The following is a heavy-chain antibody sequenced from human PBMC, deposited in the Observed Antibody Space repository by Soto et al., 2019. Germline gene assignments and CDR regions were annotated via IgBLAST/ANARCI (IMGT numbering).Heavy chain of an antibody. CDR1: GFTFSSFS. V-gene: IGHV3-23*01. Sequence: EVQLLESGGGLVQPGGSLRLSCAASGFTFSSFSLSWVRQAPGKGLEWVSGISGLGGSIYYADSVKGRFTISRDKSKNTLYLQMNRLRAEDTAVYYCSKSNGDTWERYFFDFWGQGTLVTVSS. CDR2: ISGLGGSI. CDR3: SKSNGDTWERYFFDF. J-gene: IGHJ4*02. D-gene: IGHD1-26*01.